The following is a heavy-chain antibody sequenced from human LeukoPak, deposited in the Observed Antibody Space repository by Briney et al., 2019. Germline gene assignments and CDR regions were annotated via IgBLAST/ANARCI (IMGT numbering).Heavy chain of an antibody. D-gene: IGHD2-2*01. J-gene: IGHJ6*03. CDR2: INHSGST. Sequence: PSETLSLTXAVYGGSFSGYYWSWIRQPPGKGLEWIGEINHSGSTNYNPSLKSRVPISVDTSKNQFSLKLSSVTAADTAVYYCARRGGLGGYCGSTSCPPRGYYYYYYMDVWGKGTTVTVSS. CDR3: ARRGGLGGYCGSTSCPPRGYYYYYYMDV. V-gene: IGHV4-34*01. CDR1: GGSFSGYY.